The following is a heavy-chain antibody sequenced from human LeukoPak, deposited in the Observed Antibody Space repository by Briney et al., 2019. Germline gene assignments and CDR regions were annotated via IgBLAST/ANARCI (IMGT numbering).Heavy chain of an antibody. J-gene: IGHJ4*02. V-gene: IGHV3-74*01. Sequence: GGSLRLSCAASGFTFNSYWMHWVRQAPGKGLLWVSRINGDGSSTNYADSVKGRFTISRDNAKNTLYLQMNSLRAEDTAVYYCARGSEVGDYWGQGTLVTVSS. CDR1: GFTFNSYW. CDR2: INGDGSST. CDR3: ARGSEVGDY.